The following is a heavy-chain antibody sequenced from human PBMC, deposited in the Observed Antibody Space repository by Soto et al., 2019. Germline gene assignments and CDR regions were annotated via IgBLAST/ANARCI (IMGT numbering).Heavy chain of an antibody. D-gene: IGHD5-12*01. CDR1: GGSISSGGYS. Sequence: SETLSLTCAVSGGSISSGGYSWSWIRQPPGKGLEWIGYIYHSGSTYYNPSLKSRVTISVDRSKNQFSLKLSSVTAADTAVYYCAAGAGLPRYYWGQGTLVTVSS. V-gene: IGHV4-30-2*01. CDR2: IYHSGST. J-gene: IGHJ4*02. CDR3: AAGAGLPRYY.